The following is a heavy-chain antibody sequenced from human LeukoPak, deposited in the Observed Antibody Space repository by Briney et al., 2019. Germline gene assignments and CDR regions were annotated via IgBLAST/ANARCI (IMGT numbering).Heavy chain of an antibody. Sequence: QAGGSLRLSCAASGFTFSSYWMYWVRQAPGKGLVWVSCINTDGSSTSYADSVKGRFTISRDNAKNTLYLQMNSLRAEDTAVYYCARGDSGINSAFDYWGQGTLVTVSS. J-gene: IGHJ4*02. CDR1: GFTFSSYW. V-gene: IGHV3-74*01. CDR3: ARGDSGINSAFDY. D-gene: IGHD1-26*01. CDR2: INTDGSST.